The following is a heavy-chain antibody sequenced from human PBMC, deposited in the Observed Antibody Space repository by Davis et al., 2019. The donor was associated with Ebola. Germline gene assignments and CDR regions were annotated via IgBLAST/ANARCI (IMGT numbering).Heavy chain of an antibody. Sequence: PGGSLRLSCTVSGGSISSGGYYWSWIRQHPGKGLEWIGYIYYSGSTNYNPSLKSRVTISVDTSKNQFSLKLSSVTAADTAVYYCARPNPPIGDYDRRYWFDPWGQGTLVTVSS. CDR3: ARPNPPIGDYDRRYWFDP. CDR2: IYYSGST. CDR1: GGSISSGGYY. J-gene: IGHJ5*02. V-gene: IGHV4-61*08. D-gene: IGHD4-17*01.